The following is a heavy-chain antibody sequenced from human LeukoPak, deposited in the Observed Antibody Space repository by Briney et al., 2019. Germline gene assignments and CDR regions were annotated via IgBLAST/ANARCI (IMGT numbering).Heavy chain of an antibody. Sequence: GASVKVSCKVSGYTLTELSMHWVRQAPGKGLEWMGGFDPEDGETIYAQKFQGRVTMTEDTSTDTAYMELSSLRSEDTAVYYCATDKPSYGDYVGFDYWGQGTLVTVSS. D-gene: IGHD4-17*01. V-gene: IGHV1-24*01. J-gene: IGHJ4*02. CDR2: FDPEDGET. CDR3: ATDKPSYGDYVGFDY. CDR1: GYTLTELS.